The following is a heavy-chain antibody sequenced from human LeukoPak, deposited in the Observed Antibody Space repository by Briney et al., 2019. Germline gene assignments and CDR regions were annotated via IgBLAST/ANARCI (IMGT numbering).Heavy chain of an antibody. D-gene: IGHD1-26*01. CDR3: AEDDGGSYYIYYYYMDV. CDR2: ISGSGGST. CDR1: GFTFSSYG. Sequence: GGSLRLSCAASGFTFSSYGMSWVRQAPGKGLEWVSAISGSGGSTYYADSVKGRFTISRDNSKNTLYLQMNSLRAEDTAVYYCAEDDGGSYYIYYYYMDVWGKGTTVTISS. V-gene: IGHV3-23*01. J-gene: IGHJ6*03.